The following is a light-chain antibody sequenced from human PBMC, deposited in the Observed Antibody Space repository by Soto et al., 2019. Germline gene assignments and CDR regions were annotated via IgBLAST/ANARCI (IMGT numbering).Light chain of an antibody. J-gene: IGKJ5*01. V-gene: IGKV1-12*01. CDR3: QQAYSFPIT. CDR1: QGISRV. Sequence: DIQMTQSPSSVSASVGDRGSITFRASQGISRVLGWYQQKPGKAPKILIFAASSLQSGVPSRFSGSGSGTDFTLSISNLQPEDFATYYCQQAYSFPITFGQGTRLEI. CDR2: AAS.